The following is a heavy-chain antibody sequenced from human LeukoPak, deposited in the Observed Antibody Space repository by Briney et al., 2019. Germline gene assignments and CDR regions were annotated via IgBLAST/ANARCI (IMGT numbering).Heavy chain of an antibody. V-gene: IGHV1-18*01. Sequence: SAKVSCKASGYTFTSYGISWVRQAPGQGLEWMGWISAYNGNTNYAQKLQGRVTMTTDTSTSTAYMELRSLRSDDTAVYYCARVYCGSTSCYKDFDYWGQGTLVTVSS. CDR3: ARVYCGSTSCYKDFDY. D-gene: IGHD2-2*02. CDR2: ISAYNGNT. CDR1: GYTFTSYG. J-gene: IGHJ4*02.